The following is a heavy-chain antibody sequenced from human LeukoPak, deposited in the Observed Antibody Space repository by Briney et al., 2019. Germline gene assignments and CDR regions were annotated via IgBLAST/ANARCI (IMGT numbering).Heavy chain of an antibody. J-gene: IGHJ4*02. CDR2: MSYSGTT. CDR3: ANRGIYGYFNY. V-gene: IGHV4-39*01. D-gene: IGHD3-10*01. Sequence: SETLSPTCTVTGGSINDNNYYWGWVRQPPGKGLEWIGSMSYSGTTWYNPSLKSRVIISADTSKNQFSLRLTSVTASDTAVYYCANRGIYGYFNYWGQGTQVTVSS. CDR1: GGSINDNNYY.